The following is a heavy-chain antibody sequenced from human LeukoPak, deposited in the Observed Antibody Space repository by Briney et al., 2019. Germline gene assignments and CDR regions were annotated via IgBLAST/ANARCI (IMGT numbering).Heavy chain of an antibody. Sequence: SETLSLTCTVSSGSISTSNYYWGWVRQPPGNALEWIGNIFYTGSTYYSPSLKSRVTMSVDTSKNQFSLKLSSVTAADTAVYYCARARDYGSGSYYRALTTDYFDYWGQGTLVTVSS. V-gene: IGHV4-39*07. CDR2: IFYTGST. D-gene: IGHD3-10*01. J-gene: IGHJ4*02. CDR3: ARARDYGSGSYYRALTTDYFDY. CDR1: SGSISTSNYY.